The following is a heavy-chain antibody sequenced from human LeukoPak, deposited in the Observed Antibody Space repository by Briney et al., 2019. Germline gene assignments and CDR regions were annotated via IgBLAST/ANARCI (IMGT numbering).Heavy chain of an antibody. CDR2: INNYNGNT. D-gene: IGHD6-19*01. Sequence: GASVKVSCRASGYTFATYGVAWVRQAPGQGLEWMGWINNYNGNTKYGQKFQGRVTMTTDTSTSTAYMEVGSLRSDDTAVYYCARAGMQSTGFPDFWGQGTLVTVSS. V-gene: IGHV1-18*01. CDR1: GYTFATYG. CDR3: ARAGMQSTGFPDF. J-gene: IGHJ4*02.